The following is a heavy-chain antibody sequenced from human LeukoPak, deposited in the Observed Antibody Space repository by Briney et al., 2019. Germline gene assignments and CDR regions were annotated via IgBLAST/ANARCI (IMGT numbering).Heavy chain of an antibody. CDR3: ASPSGYTYYFDY. CDR1: GGSISSSSYY. CDR2: IYYSGST. Sequence: SETLSLTCTVSGGSISSSSYYWGWIRQPPGKGLEWIGSIYYSGSTYYNPSLKSRVTISVDTSKNQFSLKLSSVTAADTAVYYCASPSGYTYYFDYWGQGTLVTVSS. D-gene: IGHD3-22*01. V-gene: IGHV4-39*01. J-gene: IGHJ4*02.